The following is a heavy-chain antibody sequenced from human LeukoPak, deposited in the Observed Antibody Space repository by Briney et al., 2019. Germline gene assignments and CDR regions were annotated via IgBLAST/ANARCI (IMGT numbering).Heavy chain of an antibody. D-gene: IGHD3-22*01. CDR2: IKQDGSEK. V-gene: IGHV3-7*01. Sequence: PGGSLRLSCAASGFTFSSYWMSWVRQAPGKGLEWVANIKQDGSEKYYVDSVKGRFTISRDNAKNSLYLQMNSLRAEDTAVYYCARSPPYYYDSSGYYPFDYWGQGTLVTVSS. CDR3: ARSPPYYYDSSGYYPFDY. J-gene: IGHJ4*02. CDR1: GFTFSSYW.